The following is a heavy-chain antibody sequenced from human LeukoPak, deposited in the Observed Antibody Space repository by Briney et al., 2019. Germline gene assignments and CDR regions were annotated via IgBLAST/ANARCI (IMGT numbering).Heavy chain of an antibody. J-gene: IGHJ4*02. CDR2: INPNSGDT. V-gene: IGHV1-2*06. CDR3: ARVMKATVRTSNFDY. Sequence: ASVKVSCKASGYTFTDYYMYWVRQAPGRGLEWMGRINPNSGDTFYAQKFQGRVTMTRDTSISTAYMELSRLRSDDTAVYYCARVMKATVRTSNFDYWGQGTLVTVSS. D-gene: IGHD4-17*01. CDR1: GYTFTDYY.